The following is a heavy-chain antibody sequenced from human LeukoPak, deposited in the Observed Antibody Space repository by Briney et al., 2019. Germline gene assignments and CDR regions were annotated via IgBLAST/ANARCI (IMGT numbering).Heavy chain of an antibody. J-gene: IGHJ4*02. CDR3: ARDPVGGKWDPPLLWGYYFDY. Sequence: GGSLRLSCAASGFTFSSYGMSWVRQAPGKGLEWVSAISGSGGSTYYADSVKGRFTISRDNSKNTLYLQMNSLRAEDTAVYYCARDPVGGKWDPPLLWGYYFDYWGQGTLVTVSS. CDR2: ISGSGGST. D-gene: IGHD1-26*01. V-gene: IGHV3-23*01. CDR1: GFTFSSYG.